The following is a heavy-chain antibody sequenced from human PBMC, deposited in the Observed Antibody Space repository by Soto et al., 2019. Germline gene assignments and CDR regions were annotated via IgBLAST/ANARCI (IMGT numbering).Heavy chain of an antibody. CDR2: IYSGGKT. CDR1: GLSVITNL. V-gene: IGHV3-53*01. CDR3: TRDAPGERPYYFYYYGMDV. J-gene: IGHJ6*02. Sequence: GGALRLSCAASGLSVITNLMRWVRQAPGKGLEWLAVIYSGGKTFYADSVKGRFTISKDNSKNTLSLQMNSLRAEDTAVYYCTRDAPGERPYYFYYYGMDVWGQGTTVTVSS.